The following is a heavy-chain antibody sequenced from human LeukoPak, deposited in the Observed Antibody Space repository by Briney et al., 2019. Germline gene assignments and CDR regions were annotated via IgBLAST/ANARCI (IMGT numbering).Heavy chain of an antibody. V-gene: IGHV4-38-2*01. Sequence: PSETLSLTCAVTGYSISSGYYWGWIRQPPGKGPEWLGTIFRAGNTYYNPSLKSRVTISVDTSRNQFSLKLSSVTAADTAMYYCARVVSVGGNDYWGQGTLVTVSS. CDR1: GYSISSGYY. CDR2: IFRAGNT. CDR3: ARVVSVGGNDY. J-gene: IGHJ4*02. D-gene: IGHD4-23*01.